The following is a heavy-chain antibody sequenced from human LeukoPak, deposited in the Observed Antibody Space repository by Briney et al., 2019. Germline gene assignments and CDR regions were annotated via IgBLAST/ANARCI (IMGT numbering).Heavy chain of an antibody. CDR1: GFIFSSYN. Sequence: PGRSLRLSCAASGFIFSSYNMHWVRQAPGKGLEWVAIIWYDGSNKYYADSVKGRFTISRDNSKKTLYLQMNSLRAEDTAVYCCAGSGYPEGLDFWGQGTLVTVSS. CDR2: IWYDGSNK. J-gene: IGHJ4*02. CDR3: AGSGYPEGLDF. D-gene: IGHD3-22*01. V-gene: IGHV3-33*01.